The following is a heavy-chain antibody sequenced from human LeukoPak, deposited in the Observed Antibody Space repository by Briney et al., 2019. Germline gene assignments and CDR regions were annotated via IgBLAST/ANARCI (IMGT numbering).Heavy chain of an antibody. V-gene: IGHV3-30*18. CDR1: GFTFSNYG. CDR2: ISYDGSNK. CDR3: AKEAGYSYGFDY. D-gene: IGHD5-18*01. Sequence: GGSLRLSCAASGFTFSNYGIHWVRQAPGKGLEWVAVISYDGSNKYYADSVKGRCTISRDKSKSTVYLQMNSLRAEDTAVYYCAKEAGYSYGFDYWGQGTLVTVSS. J-gene: IGHJ4*02.